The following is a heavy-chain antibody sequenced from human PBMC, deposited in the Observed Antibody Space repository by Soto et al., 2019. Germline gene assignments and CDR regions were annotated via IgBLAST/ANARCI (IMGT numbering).Heavy chain of an antibody. D-gene: IGHD3-10*01. Sequence: GASVKVSCKASGYTFTSYGISWVLEAPGQGLEWMGWISAYNGNTNYAQKLQGRVTMTTDTSTSTAYMELRSLRSDDTAVYYCARMIPITMVRGVIISLGYYYGMDVWGQGTTVTVSS. V-gene: IGHV1-18*01. CDR2: ISAYNGNT. CDR1: GYTFTSYG. CDR3: ARMIPITMVRGVIISLGYYYGMDV. J-gene: IGHJ6*02.